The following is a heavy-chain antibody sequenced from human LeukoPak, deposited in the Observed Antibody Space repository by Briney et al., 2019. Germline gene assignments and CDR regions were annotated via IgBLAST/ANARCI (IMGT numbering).Heavy chain of an antibody. CDR3: ATIDY. CDR2: INHSGST. V-gene: IGHV4-34*01. CDR1: GGSFSDYY. J-gene: IGHJ4*02. Sequence: SETLSPTCAVYGGSFSDYYWSWIRQPPGKGLEWIGEINHSGSTNYNPSLKSRVTISVDTSKIQFSLKLSSVTAADTAVYYCATIDYWGQGTLVTVSS.